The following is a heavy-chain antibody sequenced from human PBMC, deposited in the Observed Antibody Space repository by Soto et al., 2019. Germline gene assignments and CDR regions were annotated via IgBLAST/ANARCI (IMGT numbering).Heavy chain of an antibody. D-gene: IGHD2-15*01. CDR3: ARAKDTHYYYGMDV. CDR1: GFTFSSYS. CDR2: ISSSSSYI. V-gene: IGHV3-21*01. Sequence: EVQLVESGGGLVKPGGSLRLSCAASGFTFSSYSMNWVRQAPGKGLEWVSSISSSSSYIYYADSVKGRFTISRDNAKNSLYLQMNSLRAEDTAVYYCARAKDTHYYYGMDVWGQGTTVTVSS. J-gene: IGHJ6*02.